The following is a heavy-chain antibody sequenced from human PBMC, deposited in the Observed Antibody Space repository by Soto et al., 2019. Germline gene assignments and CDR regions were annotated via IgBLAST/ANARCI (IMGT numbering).Heavy chain of an antibody. CDR2: IKQDGSEK. CDR1: GFTFSSYW. V-gene: IGHV3-7*04. D-gene: IGHD3-16*01. CDR3: AREGFCGVMSYYGMDV. J-gene: IGHJ6*02. Sequence: GGSLRLSCAASGFTFSSYWMSWFRQAPGKGLEWVANIKQDGSEKYYVDSVKGRFTISRDNAKNSLYLQMNSLRAEDTAVYYCAREGFCGVMSYYGMDVWGQGTTVTVSS.